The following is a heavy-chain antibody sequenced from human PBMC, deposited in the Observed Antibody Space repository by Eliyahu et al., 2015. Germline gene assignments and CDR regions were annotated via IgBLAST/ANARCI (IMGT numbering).Heavy chain of an antibody. J-gene: IGHJ6*03. CDR2: ISYDGSNK. Sequence: QVQLVESGGGVVQPGRSLRLSCAASGFTFSSXGXHWVRXAPGKGLEWVAVISYDGSNKYYADSVKGRFTISRDNSKNTLYLQMNSLRAEDTAVYYCAKDSLWGSGGSGSYPTYYYYMDVWGKGTTVTVSS. CDR1: GFTFSSXG. D-gene: IGHD3-10*01. V-gene: IGHV3-30*18. CDR3: AKDSLWGSGGSGSYPTYYYYMDV.